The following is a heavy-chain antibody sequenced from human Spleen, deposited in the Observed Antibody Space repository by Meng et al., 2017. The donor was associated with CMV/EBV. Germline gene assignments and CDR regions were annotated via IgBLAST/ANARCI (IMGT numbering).Heavy chain of an antibody. CDR1: GFTFSSYA. D-gene: IGHD3-22*01. CDR2: IYSGGSST. J-gene: IGHJ4*02. V-gene: IGHV3-23*03. Sequence: GESLKISCAASGFTFSSYAMSWVRQAPGKGLEWVSVIYSGGSSTYYADSVEGRFTISRDNSKNTLYLQMNSLRAEDTAVYYCAKNPGYYDSTPFDYWGQGTLVTVSS. CDR3: AKNPGYYDSTPFDY.